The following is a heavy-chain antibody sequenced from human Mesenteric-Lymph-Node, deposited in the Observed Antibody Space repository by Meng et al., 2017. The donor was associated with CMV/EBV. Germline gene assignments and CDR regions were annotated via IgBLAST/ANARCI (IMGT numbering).Heavy chain of an antibody. CDR2: ISWNSGSI. D-gene: IGHD6-13*01. J-gene: IGHJ3*02. CDR3: AKERGIAAAGTVFRAFDI. Sequence: GGSLRLSCAASGFTFDDYAMHWVRQAPGKGLEWVSGISWNSGSIGYADSVKGRFTISRDNAKNSLYLQMNSLRVEDMALYYCAKERGIAAAGTVFRAFDIWGQGTMVTVS. CDR1: GFTFDDYA. V-gene: IGHV3-9*03.